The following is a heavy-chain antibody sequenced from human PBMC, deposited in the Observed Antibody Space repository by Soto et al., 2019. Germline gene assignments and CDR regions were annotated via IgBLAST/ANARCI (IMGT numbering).Heavy chain of an antibody. CDR3: GRVSSSIVVIPVFGMDV. J-gene: IGHJ6*02. V-gene: IGHV1-18*04. D-gene: IGHD2-21*01. Sequence: ASVKVSCKASGYSFFTHGITWVRQTPGHGLEWLGWISPKNGNTRYSQILQGRVSMTTDTSTSTVYMELTNLRSDDSAVYYCGRVSSSIVVIPVFGMDVWGQRTTVTVSS. CDR1: GYSFFTHG. CDR2: ISPKNGNT.